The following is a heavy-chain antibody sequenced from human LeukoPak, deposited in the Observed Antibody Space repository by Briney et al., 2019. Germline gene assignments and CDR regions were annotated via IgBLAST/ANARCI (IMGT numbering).Heavy chain of an antibody. V-gene: IGHV4-61*02. D-gene: IGHD6-19*01. CDR2: IYTSGST. CDR3: ARAIAVAGKHDVFDI. Sequence: PSGTLSLTCSVSGGSITSSSFYWTWIRQPAGKGLEWIGRIYTSGSTNYNPSLKSRVTISVDTSKNQFSLKLSSVTAADTAVYYCARAIAVAGKHDVFDIWGQGTMVAVSS. CDR1: GGSITSSSFY. J-gene: IGHJ3*02.